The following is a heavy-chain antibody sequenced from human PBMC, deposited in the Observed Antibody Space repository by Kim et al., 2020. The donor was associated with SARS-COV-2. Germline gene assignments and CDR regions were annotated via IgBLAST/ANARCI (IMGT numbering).Heavy chain of an antibody. V-gene: IGHV3-30-3*01. CDR3: XRDXNDXIFGVVPXXQGSXGYXSXGMXX. CDR1: GFTFSSYA. D-gene: IGHD3-3*01. CDR2: ISYDGSNK. J-gene: IGHJ6*01. Sequence: GGSLRLSCAASGFTFSSYAMHWVRQAPGKGLEWVAVISYDGSNKYYADSVKGRXXXXXXNSKNTLYLXXNSLRAEDTVXXYCXRDXNDXIFGVVPXXQGSXGYXSXGMXX.